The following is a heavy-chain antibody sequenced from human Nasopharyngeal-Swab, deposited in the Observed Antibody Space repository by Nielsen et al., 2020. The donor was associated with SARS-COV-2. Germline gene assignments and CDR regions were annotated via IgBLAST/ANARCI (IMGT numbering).Heavy chain of an antibody. J-gene: IGHJ4*02. V-gene: IGHV5-10-1*01. CDR2: IDPSDSYT. D-gene: IGHD5-18*01. Sequence: GESLKISCKGSGYSFTSYWISWVRQMPGKGLEWMGRIDPSDSYTNYSPSFQGHVTISAAKSISTAYLQWSSLKASDTAMYYCARVKDTAMVKFLDYWGQGTLVTVSS. CDR3: ARVKDTAMVKFLDY. CDR1: GYSFTSYW.